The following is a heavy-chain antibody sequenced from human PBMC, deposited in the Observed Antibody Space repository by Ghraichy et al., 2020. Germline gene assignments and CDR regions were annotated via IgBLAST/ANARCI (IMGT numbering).Heavy chain of an antibody. CDR3: ARARNSSGYYPVGY. Sequence: LSLTCTVSGDSISSGDYFWGWVRQLPGTGLEWIGYIYKSGSTYYHPSLKSRLTISIDASKNQFSLKLNSVTATDTAVYYCARARNSSGYYPVGYWGQGTLVTVSS. CDR1: GDSISSGDYF. J-gene: IGHJ4*02. D-gene: IGHD3-22*01. V-gene: IGHV4-30-4*08. CDR2: IYKSGST.